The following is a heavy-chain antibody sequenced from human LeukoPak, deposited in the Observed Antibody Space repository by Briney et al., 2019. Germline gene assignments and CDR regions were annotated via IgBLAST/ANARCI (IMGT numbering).Heavy chain of an antibody. D-gene: IGHD2-2*01. J-gene: IGHJ4*02. CDR1: AFTISSYG. CDR3: AKKVGLVSAPLYYFDF. CDR2: ISGSGGST. Sequence: QPGGSLRLSCAASAFTISSYGMTWVRQAPGKGLEWVALISGSGGSTYYADSVKGRFTISRDNSKNTLFLQMNSLRAEDTAIYYCAKKVGLVSAPLYYFDFWGQGTLVTVSS. V-gene: IGHV3-23*01.